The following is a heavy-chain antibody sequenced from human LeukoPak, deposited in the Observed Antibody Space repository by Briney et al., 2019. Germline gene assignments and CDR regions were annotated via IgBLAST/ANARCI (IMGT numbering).Heavy chain of an antibody. Sequence: GGSLRLSCVASGFTFSSYAMSWVPQAPGKGLEWVSAISGSGGSTYYADSVKGRFTISRDNSKNTLYLQMNSLRAEDTAVYYCAKDRAAYTMIVVDSYDYWGQGTLVTVSS. D-gene: IGHD3-22*01. V-gene: IGHV3-23*01. CDR1: GFTFSSYA. J-gene: IGHJ4*02. CDR3: AKDRAAYTMIVVDSYDY. CDR2: ISGSGGST.